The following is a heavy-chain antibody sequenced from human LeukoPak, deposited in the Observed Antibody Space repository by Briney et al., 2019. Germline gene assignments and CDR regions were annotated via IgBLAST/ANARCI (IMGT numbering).Heavy chain of an antibody. CDR2: ISAYNGNT. CDR1: GYTFPRYG. CDR3: ARGVTAADDYYYGMDV. D-gene: IGHD6-13*01. Sequence: SVTVSCMGSGYTFPRYGIRGVGPAPGKGRAWMGWISAYNGNTNYEQKLQGRVTMTTDTSTSKAYMELRSLTSDDTAVYYCARGVTAADDYYYGMDVWGQGTMVTVSS. V-gene: IGHV1-18*01. J-gene: IGHJ6*02.